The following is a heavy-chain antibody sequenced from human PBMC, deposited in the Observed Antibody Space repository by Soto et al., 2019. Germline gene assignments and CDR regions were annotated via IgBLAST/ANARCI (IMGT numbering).Heavy chain of an antibody. CDR2: ISTYNGNT. D-gene: IGHD3-22*01. V-gene: IGHV1-18*01. CDR3: XXXPXXYYDNSANYFLDY. Sequence: QVQLVQSGAEVKKPGASVKVSCKASGYTFITYGVSWVRQAPGQGLDWLGWISTYNGNTRYAERXXXXXXXXXXXXXXXXXXXXXXXXXXXXXXXXXXXXPXXYYDNSANYFLDYWGQGTLVXV. J-gene: IGHJ4*02. CDR1: GYTFITYG.